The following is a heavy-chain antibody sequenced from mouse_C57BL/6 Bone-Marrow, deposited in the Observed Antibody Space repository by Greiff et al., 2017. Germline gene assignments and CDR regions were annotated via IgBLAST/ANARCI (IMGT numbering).Heavy chain of an antibody. V-gene: IGHV1-55*01. D-gene: IGHD1-1*01. CDR2: IYPGSGST. Sequence: QVQLQQSGAELVKPGASVKMSCKASGYTFTSYWITWVKQRPGQGLEWIGDIYPGSGSTNYNEKFKSKATLTVDTSSSTAYMQLSSLTSEDSAVYYCTRSYYYGSSYDYDMGYWGQGTSVTVSA. CDR1: GYTFTSYW. CDR3: TRSYYYGSSYDYDMGY. J-gene: IGHJ4*01.